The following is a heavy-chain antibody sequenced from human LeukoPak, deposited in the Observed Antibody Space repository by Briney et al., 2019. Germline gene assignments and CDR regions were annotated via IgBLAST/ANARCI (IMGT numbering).Heavy chain of an antibody. CDR1: GGSISSYY. CDR3: ARVSVTVIDY. CDR2: IYYGGST. D-gene: IGHD3-16*02. V-gene: IGHV4-59*01. Sequence: SETLSLTCTVSGGSISSYYWSWIRQPPGKGLEWIGYIYYGGSTNYNPSLKSRVTISVDTSKNQFSLKLSSVTAADTAVYYCARVSVTVIDYWGQGTLVTVSS. J-gene: IGHJ4*02.